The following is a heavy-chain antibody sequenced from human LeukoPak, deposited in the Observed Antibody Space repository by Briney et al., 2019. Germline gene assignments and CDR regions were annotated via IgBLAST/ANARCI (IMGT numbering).Heavy chain of an antibody. Sequence: GESLKISCKGSGYSFTNYWIAWVRQMPGKGLEWMGIIYPGDSHTRYGPSFQGQVTISADKYISTAYLQWSSLKASDTAMYYCARLGFSYCSGGACSRFDYWGQGTLVTVSS. D-gene: IGHD2-15*01. CDR2: IYPGDSHT. J-gene: IGHJ4*02. V-gene: IGHV5-51*01. CDR1: GYSFTNYW. CDR3: ARLGFSYCSGGACSRFDY.